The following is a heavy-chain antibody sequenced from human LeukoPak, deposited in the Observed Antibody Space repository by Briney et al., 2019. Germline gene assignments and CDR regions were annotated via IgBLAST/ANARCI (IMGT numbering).Heavy chain of an antibody. CDR3: AREACSGGSCYSGYFDY. D-gene: IGHD2-15*01. Sequence: GGSLRLSCAASGFTFSSYEMNWVCQAPGKGLEWVSYISSSGSTIYYADSVKGRFTISRDNAKNSLYLQMNSLRAEDTAVYYCAREACSGGSCYSGYFDYWGQGTLVTVSS. J-gene: IGHJ4*02. V-gene: IGHV3-48*03. CDR2: ISSSGSTI. CDR1: GFTFSSYE.